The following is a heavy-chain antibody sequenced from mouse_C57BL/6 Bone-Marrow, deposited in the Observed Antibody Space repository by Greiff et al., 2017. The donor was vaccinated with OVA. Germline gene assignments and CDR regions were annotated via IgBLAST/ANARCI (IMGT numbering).Heavy chain of an antibody. CDR1: GYTFTSYG. V-gene: IGHV1-81*01. D-gene: IGHD1-1*01. Sequence: VQGVESGAELARPGASVKLSCKASGYTFTSYGISWVKQRTGQGLEWIGEIYPRSGNTYYNEKFKGKATLTADKSSSTAYMELRSLTSEDSAVYFCARGGYYGSSPRWYYFDYWGQGTTLTVSS. CDR3: ARGGYYGSSPRWYYFDY. CDR2: IYPRSGNT. J-gene: IGHJ2*01.